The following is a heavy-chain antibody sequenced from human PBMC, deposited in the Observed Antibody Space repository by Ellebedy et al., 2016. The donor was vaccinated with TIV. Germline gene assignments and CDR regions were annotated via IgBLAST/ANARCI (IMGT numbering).Heavy chain of an antibody. Sequence: GGSLRLXXAASGFSLSSYWMHWVRQGPGKGLVWVSRSNNDGRTTTYADSVKGRFTISRDNAKNILYLQMNSLRTEDSAVYWCVKGGFSATTLYGMDVWGQGTTVTVSS. D-gene: IGHD1-14*01. CDR1: GFSLSSYW. J-gene: IGHJ6*02. CDR2: SNNDGRTT. V-gene: IGHV3-74*01. CDR3: VKGGFSATTLYGMDV.